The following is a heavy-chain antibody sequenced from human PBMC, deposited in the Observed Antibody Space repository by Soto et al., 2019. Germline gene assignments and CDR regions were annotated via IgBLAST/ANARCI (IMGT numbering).Heavy chain of an antibody. V-gene: IGHV1-8*01. D-gene: IGHD3-10*01. CDR2: INPNSGNI. CDR3: ERGRASGSYYLLDY. J-gene: IGHJ4*02. Sequence: QVQLVQSGAEVRKPGASVKVSCKASGDTFTTYDINWVRQATGHGLEWMGWINPNSGNIGYAQRFQGRVTMTRDTAIRTAYMEVSSLRSDDTAVYYCERGRASGSYYLLDYWGQGTLVTVSS. CDR1: GDTFTTYD.